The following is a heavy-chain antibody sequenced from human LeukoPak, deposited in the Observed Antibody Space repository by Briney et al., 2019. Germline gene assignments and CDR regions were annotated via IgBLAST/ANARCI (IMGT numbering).Heavy chain of an antibody. CDR1: GFTFRTYW. CDR2: INEDGSIT. Sequence: GGSLRLSCAVSGFTFRTYWMHWVRQVPGEGLVWVSRINEDGSITNYADSVKGRFSISRDNAKNTLYLQMNSLRAEDTAVYYCARGFGVVLHRPNWFDPWGQGTLVTVSS. D-gene: IGHD3-3*01. V-gene: IGHV3-74*01. CDR3: ARGFGVVLHRPNWFDP. J-gene: IGHJ5*02.